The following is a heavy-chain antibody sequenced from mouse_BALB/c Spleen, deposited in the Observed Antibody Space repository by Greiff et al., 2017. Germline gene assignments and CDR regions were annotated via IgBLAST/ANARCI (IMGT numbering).Heavy chain of an antibody. CDR2: ISDGGSYT. CDR1: GFTFSDYY. CDR3: ARVYYGSSSYYFDY. D-gene: IGHD1-1*01. V-gene: IGHV5-4*02. J-gene: IGHJ2*01. Sequence: EVQRVESGGGLVKPGGSLKLSCAASGFTFSDYYMYWVRQTPEKRLEWVATISDGGSYTYYPDSVKGRFTISRDNAKNNLYLQMSSLKSEDTAMYYCARVYYGSSSYYFDYWGQGTTLTVSS.